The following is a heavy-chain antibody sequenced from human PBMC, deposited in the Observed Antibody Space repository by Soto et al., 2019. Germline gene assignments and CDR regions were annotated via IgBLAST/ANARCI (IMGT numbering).Heavy chain of an antibody. D-gene: IGHD3-10*01. V-gene: IGHV4-34*01. CDR1: GGSFSGYY. J-gene: IGHJ5*02. CDR2: INHSGST. CDR3: ASAPRFGELLYNWFDP. Sequence: LSLTCAVYGGSFSGYYWSWIRQPPGKGLEWIGEINHSGSTNYNPSLKSRVTISVDTSKNQFSLKLSSVTAADTAVYYCASAPRFGELLYNWFDPWGQGTLVTVSS.